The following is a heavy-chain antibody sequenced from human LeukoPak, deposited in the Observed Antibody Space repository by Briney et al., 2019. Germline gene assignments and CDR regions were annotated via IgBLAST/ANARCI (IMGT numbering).Heavy chain of an antibody. J-gene: IGHJ4*02. V-gene: IGHV3-48*03. Sequence: GGSLRLSCAASEFTFSSYEMNWVRQAPGKGLEWVSYISSSGSTIYYADSVKGRFTISRDNAKNSLYLQMNSLRAEDTAVYYCARDPVNYYGSGSYYNEDYWGQGTLVTVSS. CDR3: ARDPVNYYGSGSYYNEDY. CDR2: ISSSGSTI. CDR1: EFTFSSYE. D-gene: IGHD3-10*01.